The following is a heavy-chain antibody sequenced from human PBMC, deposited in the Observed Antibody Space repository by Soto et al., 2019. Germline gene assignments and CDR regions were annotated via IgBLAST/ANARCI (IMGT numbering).Heavy chain of an antibody. CDR2: IYHSGST. J-gene: IGHJ6*02. CDR1: GGSISSGGYS. Sequence: QLQLQESGSGLVKPSQTLSLTCAVSGGSISSGGYSWSWIRQPPGKGLEWIGYIYHSGSTYYNPSLKSRVTISVDRSKNQFSLKLSSVTAADTAVYYCARAGSSGWRPANYGMDVWGQGTTVTVSS. V-gene: IGHV4-30-2*01. CDR3: ARAGSSGWRPANYGMDV. D-gene: IGHD6-19*01.